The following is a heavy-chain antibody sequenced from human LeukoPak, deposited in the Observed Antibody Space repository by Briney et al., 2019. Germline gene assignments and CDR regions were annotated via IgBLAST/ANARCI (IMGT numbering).Heavy chain of an antibody. V-gene: IGHV5-51*01. Sequence: GESLKISCKGSGYSFTSYWIGWVRQMPGKGLEWMGIIYPGDSDTRYSPSFQGQVTISADKSISTAYLQWSSLKASDTAMYYCARLGTTGTNHYYYYGMDVWGQGTTVTVSS. J-gene: IGHJ6*02. CDR2: IYPGDSDT. D-gene: IGHD1-1*01. CDR3: ARLGTTGTNHYYYYGMDV. CDR1: GYSFTSYW.